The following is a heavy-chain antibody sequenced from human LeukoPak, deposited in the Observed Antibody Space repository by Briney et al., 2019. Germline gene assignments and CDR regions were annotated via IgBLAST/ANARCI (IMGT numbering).Heavy chain of an antibody. D-gene: IGHD5-24*01. CDR2: IRFDGSNK. Sequence: GGSLRLSCAASAFTFNNYGMHWVRQAPGKGLEWVAFIRFDGSNKYYADSVKGRFTISRDNAKNSLYLQMNSLRAEDTAVYYCARVGRDGYSFWGQGTLVTVSS. CDR3: ARVGRDGYSF. CDR1: AFTFNNYG. J-gene: IGHJ4*02. V-gene: IGHV3-30*02.